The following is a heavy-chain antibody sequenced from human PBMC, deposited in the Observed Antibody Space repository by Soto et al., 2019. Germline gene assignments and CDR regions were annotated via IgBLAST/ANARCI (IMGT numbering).Heavy chain of an antibody. V-gene: IGHV3-33*06. J-gene: IGHJ5*02. CDR3: ANSQSTAYDPYNA. Sequence: PGGSLRLSCAASGFTFSSYGMHWVRQAPGKGLEWVAVIWYDGSNKYYADSVKGRFTISRDNSKNTLYLQMNNLRAEDTAVYFCANSQSTAYDPYNAWGLGTLVTVSS. D-gene: IGHD5-12*01. CDR2: IWYDGSNK. CDR1: GFTFSSYG.